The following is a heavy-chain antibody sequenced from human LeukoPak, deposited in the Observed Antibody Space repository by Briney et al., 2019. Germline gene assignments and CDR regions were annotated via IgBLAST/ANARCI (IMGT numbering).Heavy chain of an antibody. J-gene: IGHJ4*02. CDR1: GYTFTSYD. CDR2: MNPNSGNT. D-gene: IGHD4-17*01. Sequence: ASVKVSCKASGYTFTSYDINWVRRATGQGLEWMGWMNPNSGNTGYAQKFQGRVTMTRNTSISTAYMELSSLRSEDTAVYYCARGTTVTTLVDYWGQGTLVTVSS. V-gene: IGHV1-8*01. CDR3: ARGTTVTTLVDY.